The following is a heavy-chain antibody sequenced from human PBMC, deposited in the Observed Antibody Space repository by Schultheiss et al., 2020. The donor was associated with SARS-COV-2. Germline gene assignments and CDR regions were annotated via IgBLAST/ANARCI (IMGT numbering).Heavy chain of an antibody. J-gene: IGHJ5*02. D-gene: IGHD3-10*01. CDR3: ARDLWFGLKGGFDP. Sequence: SQTLSLTCTVSGGSISSYYWSWIRQPPGKGLEWIGEINHSGSTNYNPSLKSRVTISVDTSKNQFSLKLSSVTAADTAVYYCARDLWFGLKGGFDPWGQGTLVTVSS. V-gene: IGHV4-34*01. CDR2: INHSGST. CDR1: GGSISSYY.